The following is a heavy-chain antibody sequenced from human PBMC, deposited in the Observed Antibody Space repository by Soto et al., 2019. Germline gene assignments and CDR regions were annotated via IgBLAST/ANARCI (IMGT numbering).Heavy chain of an antibody. CDR1: EYSFVSYW. Sequence: GESLKISCRASEYSFVSYWIAWVRQMPGKGLEWMGIIYPGDSDTRYSPSFQGQVTISVDKSINTAYLQWSSLKASDTAIYYCARSGWADWFDPWGQGTLVTVSS. V-gene: IGHV5-51*06. CDR3: ARSGWADWFDP. D-gene: IGHD3-22*01. CDR2: IYPGDSDT. J-gene: IGHJ5*02.